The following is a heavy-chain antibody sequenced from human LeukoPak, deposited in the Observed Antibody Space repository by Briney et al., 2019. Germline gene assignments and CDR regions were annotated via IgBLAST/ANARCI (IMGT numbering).Heavy chain of an antibody. CDR3: AKGGWGLTINNFDI. J-gene: IGHJ3*02. CDR2: ISDRGDST. V-gene: IGHV3-23*01. Sequence: GGSLTLSCAASGFTITTYAMGWVRQAPGKGLEWVSVISDRGDSTHYADSVKGRFTISRDSSKNTLYLQINSLRGEDTAVYYCAKGGWGLTINNFDIWGQGTMVTVSS. D-gene: IGHD3-9*01. CDR1: GFTITTYA.